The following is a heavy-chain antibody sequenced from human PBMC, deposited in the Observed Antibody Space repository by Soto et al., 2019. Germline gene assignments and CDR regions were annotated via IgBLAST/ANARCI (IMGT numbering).Heavy chain of an antibody. CDR3: ARDAEFENEDLGYCTNCGMDV. Sequence: PEGSLRLSCAASGFTFSSYGMHWVRQAPGKGLEWVAVIWYDGSNKYYADSVKGRFTISRDNSKNTLYLQMNSLRAEDTAVYYCARDAEFENEDLGYCTNCGMDVWGQGTTVTVSS. V-gene: IGHV3-33*01. D-gene: IGHD2-8*01. CDR1: GFTFSSYG. CDR2: IWYDGSNK. J-gene: IGHJ6*02.